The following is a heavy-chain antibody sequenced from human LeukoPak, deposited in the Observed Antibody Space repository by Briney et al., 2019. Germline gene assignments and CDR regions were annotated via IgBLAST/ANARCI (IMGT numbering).Heavy chain of an antibody. J-gene: IGHJ4*02. CDR1: GGSLSGYY. CDR2: SAHRGGT. CDR3: ARGIYGVYYFDY. Sequence: SETLSLTCAVYGGSLSGYYWTWIRQPPGKGLEWIGESAHRGGTNYNPSLKSRATMSLDTSRNQFSLKLSSVTAADTAVYYCARGIYGVYYFDYWGQGTLVTVSS. V-gene: IGHV4-34*01. D-gene: IGHD4-17*01.